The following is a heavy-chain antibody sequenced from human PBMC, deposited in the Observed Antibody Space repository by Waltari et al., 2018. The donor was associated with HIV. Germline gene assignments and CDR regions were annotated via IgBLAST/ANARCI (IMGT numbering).Heavy chain of an antibody. CDR2: IYPDDSDT. CDR1: GYSFTTTW. J-gene: IGHJ4*02. CDR3: VTSAYGANSWIDY. V-gene: IGHV5-51*01. D-gene: IGHD3-10*01. Sequence: DVQLVQSGAEIKKPGESLKIYCKGSGYSFTTTWIGWVRQMPGKGLDWMAIIYPDDSDTRYNPSFRGQVTISVDRSISTAHLSWRRLKTSDTGIYYCVTSAYGANSWIDYWGQGTPVTVSS.